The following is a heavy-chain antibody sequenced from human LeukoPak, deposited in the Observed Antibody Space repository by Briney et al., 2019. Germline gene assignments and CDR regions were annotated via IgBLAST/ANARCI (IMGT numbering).Heavy chain of an antibody. CDR3: ARAVSGRFDY. CDR2: IYYSGST. D-gene: IGHD6-19*01. CDR1: GGSFSGYY. Sequence: SETLSLTCTVSGGSFSGYYWSWIRQPPGKGLEWTGYIYYSGSTNYNPSLNSRVTISVDTSKNQFSLRLSSVTAADTAIYYCARAVSGRFDYWGQGTLVTVSS. V-gene: IGHV4-59*08. J-gene: IGHJ4*02.